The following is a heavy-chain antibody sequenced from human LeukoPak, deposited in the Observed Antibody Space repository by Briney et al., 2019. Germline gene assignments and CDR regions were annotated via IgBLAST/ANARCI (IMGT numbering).Heavy chain of an antibody. V-gene: IGHV3-33*01. Sequence: GGSLRLSCAASGFTFSSYGMHWVRQAPGKGLEWVAVIWYDGSNKYYADSVKGRFTISRDNSKNTLCLQMNSLRAEDTAVYYCARDKNPRGTYFDYWGQGTLVTVSS. CDR3: ARDKNPRGTYFDY. CDR2: IWYDGSNK. J-gene: IGHJ4*02. D-gene: IGHD1-26*01. CDR1: GFTFSSYG.